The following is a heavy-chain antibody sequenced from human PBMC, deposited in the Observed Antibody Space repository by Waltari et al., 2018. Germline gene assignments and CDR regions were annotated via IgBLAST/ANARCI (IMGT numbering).Heavy chain of an antibody. CDR1: GYTFTDYY. CDR3: ATQPSSGYDFDY. Sequence: EVQLVQSGAEVKKPGATVKISCKASGYTFTDYYMHWVQQAPGKGLKWMGRVEPEDGETIYAEKFQGRVTITADTSTDTAYMGLSSRRSEDTAVYYCATQPSSGYDFDYWGQGTLVTVSS. D-gene: IGHD3-22*01. V-gene: IGHV1-69-2*01. J-gene: IGHJ4*02. CDR2: VEPEDGET.